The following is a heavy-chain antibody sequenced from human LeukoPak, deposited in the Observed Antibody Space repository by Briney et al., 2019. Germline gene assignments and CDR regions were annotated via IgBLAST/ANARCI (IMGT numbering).Heavy chain of an antibody. V-gene: IGHV4-39*01. CDR1: GGSINSSSYY. J-gene: IGHJ2*01. D-gene: IGHD4-17*01. CDR3: ARHSSERMTTVTFFWYFDL. CDR2: IYYSGST. Sequence: SETLSLTCTVSGGSINSSSYYWGWIRQPPGKGLEWIGSIYYSGSTYYNPSLKSRVTISVDTSKNQFSLKLSSVTAADTAVYYCARHSSERMTTVTFFWYFDLWGRGTLVTVSS.